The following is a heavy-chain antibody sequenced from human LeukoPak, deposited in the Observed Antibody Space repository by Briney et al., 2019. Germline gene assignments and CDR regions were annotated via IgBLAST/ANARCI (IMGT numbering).Heavy chain of an antibody. V-gene: IGHV4-39*07. Sequence: SETLSLTCTVSGGSISSSSYYWGWIRQPPGKGLEWIGSIYYSGSTYYNPSLKSRVTISVDTSKNQFSLNLSSVTAADTAVYYCARESIFGVIRSFDYWGQGTLVTASS. CDR3: ARESIFGVIRSFDY. CDR2: IYYSGST. J-gene: IGHJ4*02. CDR1: GGSISSSSYY. D-gene: IGHD3-3*01.